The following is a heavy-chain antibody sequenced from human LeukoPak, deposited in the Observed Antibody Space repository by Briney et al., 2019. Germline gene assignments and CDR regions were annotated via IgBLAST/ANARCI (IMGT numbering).Heavy chain of an antibody. Sequence: SVKVSCKASGGTFSSYAISWVPQAPGQGLEWMGRIIPIFGIANYAQKFQGRVTITADKSTSTAYMELSSLRSEDTAVYYCARDPHYGDYHNPEGYYYYGMDVWGQGTTVTVSS. CDR1: GGTFSSYA. CDR2: IIPIFGIA. D-gene: IGHD4-17*01. J-gene: IGHJ6*02. V-gene: IGHV1-69*04. CDR3: ARDPHYGDYHNPEGYYYYGMDV.